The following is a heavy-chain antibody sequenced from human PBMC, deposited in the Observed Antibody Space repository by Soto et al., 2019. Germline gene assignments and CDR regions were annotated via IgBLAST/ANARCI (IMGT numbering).Heavy chain of an antibody. D-gene: IGHD2-2*01. Sequence: EVQVLQSGGDLVQPGGSLRLSCAASGFTFSSYAMSWVRQAPGKGPEWVSVIRGSGDSTYYADSVKGRFTISRDNSKNTLYLQMSSLRAEDTAAYYCAKLPLSMQYFDYWGQGTLVTVSS. CDR3: AKLPLSMQYFDY. CDR2: IRGSGDST. J-gene: IGHJ4*02. V-gene: IGHV3-23*01. CDR1: GFTFSSYA.